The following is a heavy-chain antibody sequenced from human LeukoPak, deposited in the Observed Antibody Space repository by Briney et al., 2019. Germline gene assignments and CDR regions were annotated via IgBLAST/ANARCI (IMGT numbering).Heavy chain of an antibody. CDR3: ARESVYSSGWYELYNWFDP. D-gene: IGHD6-19*01. J-gene: IGHJ5*02. V-gene: IGHV4-4*07. Sequence: SETLSLTCTVSGGSISSYYWSWIRQPAGKGLEWIGRIYTSGSTNYNPSLKSRVTMSVDTSKNQLSLKLSSVTAADTAVYYCARESVYSSGWYELYNWFDPWGQGTLVTVSS. CDR2: IYTSGST. CDR1: GGSISSYY.